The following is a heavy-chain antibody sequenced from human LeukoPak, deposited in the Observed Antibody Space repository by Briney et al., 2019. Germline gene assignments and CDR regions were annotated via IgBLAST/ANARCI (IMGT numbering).Heavy chain of an antibody. CDR2: ISSNGGST. D-gene: IGHD1-26*01. CDR1: GFTFSSYA. Sequence: GGSLSLSCSASGFTFSSYAMHWVRQAPGKGLEYVSGISSNGGSTYYADSVKGRFTISRDNSKNTLYLQMNSLRAEDTAVYYCAKDKYSGSYGPLDYWGQGTLVTVSS. V-gene: IGHV3-64*04. CDR3: AKDKYSGSYGPLDY. J-gene: IGHJ4*02.